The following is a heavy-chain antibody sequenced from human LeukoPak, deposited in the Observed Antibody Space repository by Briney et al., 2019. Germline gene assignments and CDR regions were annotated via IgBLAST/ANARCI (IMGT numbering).Heavy chain of an antibody. D-gene: IGHD5-18*01. Sequence: SETLSLTCTVSGGSISSYYWSWIRQPPGKGLEWIGYIYYTGSTNYNPSLKSRVTISVDTSKNQFSLKLSSVTAADTAVYYCARGVGYGYFDYWGQGTLVTVSS. CDR1: GGSISSYY. CDR3: ARGVGYGYFDY. CDR2: IYYTGST. V-gene: IGHV4-59*01. J-gene: IGHJ4*02.